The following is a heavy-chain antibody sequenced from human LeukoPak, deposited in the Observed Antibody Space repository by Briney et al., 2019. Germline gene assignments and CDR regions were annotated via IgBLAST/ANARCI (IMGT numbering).Heavy chain of an antibody. CDR3: TTDITMIVVVTLRAFDI. V-gene: IGHV3-66*01. Sequence: GGSLRLSCAASGFTVSSNYMSWVRQAPGKGLEWVSVIYSGGSTYYADSVKGRFTISRDNSKNTLYLQMNSLRAEDTAVYYCTTDITMIVVVTLRAFDIWGQGTMVTVSS. CDR2: IYSGGST. CDR1: GFTVSSNY. J-gene: IGHJ3*02. D-gene: IGHD3-22*01.